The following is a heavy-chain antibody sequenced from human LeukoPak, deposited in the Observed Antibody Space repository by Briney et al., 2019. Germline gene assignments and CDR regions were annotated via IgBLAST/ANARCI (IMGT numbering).Heavy chain of an antibody. Sequence: PGGSLRLSCVASGFMFSKAWMSWVRQAPGKGLEWVSYISSSGSTIYYADSVKGRFTISRDNAKNSLYLQMNSPRAEDTAVYYCAELGITMIGGVWGKGTTVTISS. J-gene: IGHJ6*04. D-gene: IGHD3-10*02. CDR2: ISSSGSTI. CDR1: GFMFSKAW. CDR3: AELGITMIGGV. V-gene: IGHV3-11*04.